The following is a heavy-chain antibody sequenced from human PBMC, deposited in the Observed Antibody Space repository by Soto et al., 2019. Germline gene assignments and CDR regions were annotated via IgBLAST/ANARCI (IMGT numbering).Heavy chain of an antibody. J-gene: IGHJ6*03. V-gene: IGHV4-61*05. Sequence: SETLSLTCTVSGGSISSSSYYWGWIRQPPGKGLEWIGYIYYSGSTNYNPSLKSRVTISVDTSKNQFSLKLSSVTAADTAVYYCASAAAYYDFWSGYQDYYYYYMDVWGKGTTVTVSS. D-gene: IGHD3-3*01. CDR3: ASAAAYYDFWSGYQDYYYYYMDV. CDR1: GGSISSSSYY. CDR2: IYYSGST.